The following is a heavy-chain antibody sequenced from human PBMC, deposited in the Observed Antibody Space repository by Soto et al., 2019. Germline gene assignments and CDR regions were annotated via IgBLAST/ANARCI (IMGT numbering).Heavy chain of an antibody. Sequence: ASVKVSFKASGYTFTGYYMHWLRQAPGQGLEWMGWINPNSGGTNYAQKFQGRVTMTRDTSISTAYMELSRLRSDDTAVYYCARDNIASGEGYSDFDYWGQGTLVTVSS. J-gene: IGHJ4*02. CDR2: INPNSGGT. V-gene: IGHV1-2*02. CDR1: GYTFTGYY. D-gene: IGHD2-15*01. CDR3: ARDNIASGEGYSDFDY.